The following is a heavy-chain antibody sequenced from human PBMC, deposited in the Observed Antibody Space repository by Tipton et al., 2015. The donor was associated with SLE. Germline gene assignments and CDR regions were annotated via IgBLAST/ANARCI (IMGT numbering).Heavy chain of an antibody. Sequence: TLSLTCTVSGGSISSYYWSWIRQPPGKGLEWIGDIYYSGSTDYNPSLKSRVTISVDTSKNQFSLKLSSVTAADTAVYYCARHEGWNCSGGSCYSGNWFDPGGQGTLVTVCS. V-gene: IGHV4-59*08. D-gene: IGHD2-15*01. CDR1: GGSISSYY. J-gene: IGHJ5*02. CDR2: IYYSGST. CDR3: ARHEGWNCSGGSCYSGNWFDP.